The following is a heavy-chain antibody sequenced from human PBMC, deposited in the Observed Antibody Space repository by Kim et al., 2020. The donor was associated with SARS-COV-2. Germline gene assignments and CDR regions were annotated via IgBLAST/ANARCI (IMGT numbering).Heavy chain of an antibody. CDR1: GGSVSSGSYY. V-gene: IGHV4-61*01. CDR2: IYYSGST. CDR3: ARGEGSNWNYLKIDY. Sequence: SETLSLTCTVSGGSVSSGSYYWSWIRQPPGKGLEWIGYIYYSGSTNYNPSLKSRVTISVDTSKNQFSLKLSSVTAADTAVYYCARGEGSNWNYLKIDYWGQGTLVTVSS. D-gene: IGHD1-7*01. J-gene: IGHJ4*02.